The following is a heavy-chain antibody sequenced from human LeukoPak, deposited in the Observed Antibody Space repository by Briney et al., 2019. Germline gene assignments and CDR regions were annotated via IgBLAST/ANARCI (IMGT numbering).Heavy chain of an antibody. D-gene: IGHD5-12*01. CDR1: GFTFSDYY. J-gene: IGHJ4*01. CDR3: ARAIEATRRSTGTCNYFDY. V-gene: IGHV3-11*06. Sequence: GGSLRLSCAASGFTFSDYYMSWIRQAPGKGLEWVSYIASSSSYTNYADSVKGRFTISRDNAKNSLYLQMNSLRAEDTAVYYCARAIEATRRSTGTCNYFDYWGHGTLVTVSS. CDR2: IASSSSYT.